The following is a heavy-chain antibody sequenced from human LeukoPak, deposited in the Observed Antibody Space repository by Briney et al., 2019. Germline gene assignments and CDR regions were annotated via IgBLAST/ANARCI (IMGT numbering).Heavy chain of an antibody. D-gene: IGHD2-15*01. J-gene: IGHJ6*01. V-gene: IGHV4-59*08. CDR1: GGSISSYY. CDR3: ARVVGAAAPFAY. Sequence: PSETLSLTCTVSGGSISSYYWSWIRQPPGKGLEWIGYIYYSGSTYYNPSLKSRVTISVDTSKNQFSLKRCSVTAADTAVYYCARVVGAAAPFAYWGQGAPVSVSS. CDR2: IYYSGST.